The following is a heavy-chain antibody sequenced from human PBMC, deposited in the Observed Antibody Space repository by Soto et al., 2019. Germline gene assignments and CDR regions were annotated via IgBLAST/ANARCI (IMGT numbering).Heavy chain of an antibody. CDR3: ARSADRYSEGMDV. D-gene: IGHD1-26*01. V-gene: IGHV3-53*04. CDR1: GFAVSSNY. J-gene: IGHJ6*02. Sequence: EVPLVESGGGLVQPGGSLRLSCAASGFAVSSNYVSWVRQAPGKGLEWVSVIYSGGSTYYADSVKGRFTISRHNSKNPLYLQMSSLRAEDTAVYYCARSADRYSEGMDVWGQGTTVTVSS. CDR2: IYSGGST.